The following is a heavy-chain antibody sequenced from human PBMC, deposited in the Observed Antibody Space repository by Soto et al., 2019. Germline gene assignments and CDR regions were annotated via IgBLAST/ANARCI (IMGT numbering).Heavy chain of an antibody. CDR3: ARAGLGLAFDS. J-gene: IGHJ5*01. CDR2: IYHSGAT. CDR1: GDSMNNNNW. Sequence: QVQLPESGPGLVKPSGTLSLTCAVSGDSMNNNNWWSWVRQSPRKGLEWIAEIYHSGATNYNPSLQSRVTISIDKSEKQFSLKLNSVTAADTAVYYCARAGLGLAFDSWGQGALVTVSS. D-gene: IGHD6-19*01. V-gene: IGHV4-4*02.